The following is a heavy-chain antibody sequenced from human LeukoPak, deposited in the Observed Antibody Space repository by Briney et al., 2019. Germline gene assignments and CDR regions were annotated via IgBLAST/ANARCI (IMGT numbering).Heavy chain of an antibody. D-gene: IGHD3-16*02. CDR3: AKGRKAPTWGSYRLYFDY. V-gene: IGHV3-23*01. J-gene: IGHJ4*02. CDR1: GFTFSSYA. CDR2: ISGSGGST. Sequence: GGSLRLSCAASGFTFSSYAMSWVRQAPGKGLEWVSAISGSGGSTYCADSVKGRFTISRDNSKNTLYLQMNSLRAEDTAVYYCAKGRKAPTWGSYRLYFDYWGQGTLVTVSS.